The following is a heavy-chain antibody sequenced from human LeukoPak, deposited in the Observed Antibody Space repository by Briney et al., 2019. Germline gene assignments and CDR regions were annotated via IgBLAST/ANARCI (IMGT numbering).Heavy chain of an antibody. J-gene: IGHJ3*02. CDR1: GFTFSDYW. CDR2: IEEDGSEK. Sequence: GGSLRLSCAASGFTFSDYWMSWVRQAPGKGLEWVANIEEDGSEKYYVDSVKGRFTISRDNAKNSLYLHMNSLTAEDTAMYYCARDWVAGVPFDAFDIWGQGTMVSVSS. V-gene: IGHV3-7*03. CDR3: ARDWVAGVPFDAFDI. D-gene: IGHD3-10*01.